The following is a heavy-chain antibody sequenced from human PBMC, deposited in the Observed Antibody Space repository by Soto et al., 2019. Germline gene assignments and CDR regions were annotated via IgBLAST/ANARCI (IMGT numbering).Heavy chain of an antibody. J-gene: IGHJ6*03. CDR1: GFTFSSYW. D-gene: IGHD2-2*01. V-gene: IGHV3-7*01. CDR3: ARVEYCSSTSCYYYYMDV. Sequence: GGSLRLSCAASGFTFSSYWMSWVRQAPGKGLEWVANIKQDGSEKYYVDSVKGRFTISRDNAKNSLYLQMNSLRAEDTAVYYCARVEYCSSTSCYYYYMDVWGKGTTVTVSS. CDR2: IKQDGSEK.